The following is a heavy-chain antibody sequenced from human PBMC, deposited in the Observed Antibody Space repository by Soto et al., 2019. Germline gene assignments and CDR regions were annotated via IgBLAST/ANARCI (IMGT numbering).Heavy chain of an antibody. CDR3: AKGSSSSRPYYFDY. CDR2: VTGGSGDT. V-gene: IGHV3-23*01. J-gene: IGHJ4*02. Sequence: PGGSLRLSCATSGFTFSSYVMSWVRQVPGKGLEWVSAVTGGSGDTYHADSVKGRFTISRDNSKNTLFLQMNSLRAEDTAVYYCAKGSSSSRPYYFDYWGRGTLVTVSS. CDR1: GFTFSSYV. D-gene: IGHD2-2*01.